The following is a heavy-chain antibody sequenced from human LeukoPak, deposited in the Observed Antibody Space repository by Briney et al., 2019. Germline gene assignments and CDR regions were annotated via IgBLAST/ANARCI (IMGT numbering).Heavy chain of an antibody. J-gene: IGHJ3*02. CDR3: VREASGGTKGVSGTFDI. Sequence: GGSLILSCAASGFPLRTYWMSWVRPAPGKGLEGVASIKRDGREKYYVDSGKGRFTISRDNANNSLYLQMNSLRAEATAVYHCVREASGGTKGVSGTFDIWGQGTLVTVSS. V-gene: IGHV3-7*01. CDR1: GFPLRTYW. CDR2: IKRDGREK. D-gene: IGHD6-13*01.